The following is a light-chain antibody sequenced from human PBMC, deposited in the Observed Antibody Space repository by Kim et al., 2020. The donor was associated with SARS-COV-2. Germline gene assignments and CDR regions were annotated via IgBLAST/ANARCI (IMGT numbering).Light chain of an antibody. Sequence: SSELTQDPAVSVALGQTVRITCHGDSLRNYYASWYQQRPGQAPVLVMYHKTNRPSGIPERFSGSSSGNTASLTITGAKAEDEADYYCNSRDSSGNYLVFG. V-gene: IGLV3-19*01. CDR2: HKT. CDR1: SLRNYY. CDR3: NSRDSSGNYLV. J-gene: IGLJ3*02.